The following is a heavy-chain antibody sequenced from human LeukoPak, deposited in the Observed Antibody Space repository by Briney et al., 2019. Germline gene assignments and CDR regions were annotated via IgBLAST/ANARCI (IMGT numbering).Heavy chain of an antibody. V-gene: IGHV4-38-2*02. Sequence: SETLSLTCTVSGYSISSGYYWGWIRQPPGKGLEWIGSIYHSGSTYYNPSLKSRVTISVDTSKNQFPLKLSSVTAADTAVYYCARVSTGDIVVVPAQYYFDYWGQGTLVTVSS. D-gene: IGHD2-2*01. CDR3: ARVSTGDIVVVPAQYYFDY. J-gene: IGHJ4*02. CDR2: IYHSGST. CDR1: GYSISSGYY.